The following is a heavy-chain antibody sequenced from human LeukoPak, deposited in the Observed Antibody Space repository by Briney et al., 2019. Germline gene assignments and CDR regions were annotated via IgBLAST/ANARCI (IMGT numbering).Heavy chain of an antibody. CDR1: GGTFSSYA. CDR2: IIPIFGTA. CDR3: ARTPRHRRYFDY. V-gene: IGHV1-69*05. Sequence: ASVKVSCKASGGTFSSYAISWVLQAPGQGLEWMGRIIPIFGTANYAQKFQGRVTITTDESTSTAYMELSSLRSEDTAVYYCARTPRHRRYFDYWGQGTLVTVSS. J-gene: IGHJ4*02.